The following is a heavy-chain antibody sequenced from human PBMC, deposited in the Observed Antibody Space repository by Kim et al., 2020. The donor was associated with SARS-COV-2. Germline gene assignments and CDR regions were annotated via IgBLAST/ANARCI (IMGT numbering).Heavy chain of an antibody. D-gene: IGHD3-22*01. Sequence: SETLSLTCTVSGASIRNYYWSWIRQSPGKGLEWIGYLHNSGNNIYNPYLRSRVAISEDTSKNQFSVRLTSVTAADTAVYYCAKHPDYYDSGAYRDRYAFDIWGQGTMVTVSS. CDR2: LHNSGNN. V-gene: IGHV4-59*08. CDR1: GASIRNYY. J-gene: IGHJ3*02. CDR3: AKHPDYYDSGAYRDRYAFDI.